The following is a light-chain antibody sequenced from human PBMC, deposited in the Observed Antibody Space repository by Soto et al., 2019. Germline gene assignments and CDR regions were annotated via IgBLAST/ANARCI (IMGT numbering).Light chain of an antibody. CDR2: AAS. V-gene: IGKV1-39*01. J-gene: IGKJ1*01. CDR1: QSISSY. Sequence: ITVTHSLSSLSASVKDGVSIXTQASQSISSYLNWYQQKPGKAPKLLIYAASSLQSGVPSRFSGSGSGTDFTLTISSLQPEDFATYYCQQSYSTPWTFGQGTKVDIK. CDR3: QQSYSTPWT.